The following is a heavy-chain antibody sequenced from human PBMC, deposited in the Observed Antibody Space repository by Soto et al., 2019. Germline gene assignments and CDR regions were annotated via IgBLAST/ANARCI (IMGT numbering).Heavy chain of an antibody. V-gene: IGHV4-4*02. CDR1: GASISSTNW. J-gene: IGHJ4*02. CDR2: IYPGGST. Sequence: QVQLQESGPGLVKPSGTLSLTCAVSGASISSTNWWAWVRQPPGKGLEWIGEIYPGGSTSYNPSLKSPVTISVDKSKNQFSLNLNFVTAADTAAYYCASGYSGYDYRVDYWGQGTLVTVSS. CDR3: ASGYSGYDYRVDY. D-gene: IGHD5-12*01.